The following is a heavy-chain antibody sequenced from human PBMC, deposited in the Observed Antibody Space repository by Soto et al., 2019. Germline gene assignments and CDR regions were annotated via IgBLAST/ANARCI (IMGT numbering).Heavy chain of an antibody. CDR3: ARGCDFWSGYFVEAFDI. V-gene: IGHV3-20*01. Sequence: GGSLRLSCAASGFTFDDYGMSWVRQAPGKGLEWVSGINWNGGSTSYADSVKGRFTISRDNAKNSLYLQMNSLRAEYTALYHRARGCDFWSGYFVEAFDIWGQGTMVTVSS. J-gene: IGHJ3*02. CDR1: GFTFDDYG. D-gene: IGHD3-3*01. CDR2: INWNGGST.